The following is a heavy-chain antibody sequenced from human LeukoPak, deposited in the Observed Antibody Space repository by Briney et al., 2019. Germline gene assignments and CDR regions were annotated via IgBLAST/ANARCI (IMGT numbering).Heavy chain of an antibody. Sequence: GGSLRLSCAASGFTFSSYGMHWVRQAPGKGLEWVAFIRYDGSNKYYADSVKGRFTISRDNSKNTLYLQMNSLRAEDTAVYYCAKAPPSGWYPQYFQHWGQGTLVTVSS. J-gene: IGHJ1*01. CDR1: GFTFSSYG. CDR3: AKAPPSGWYPQYFQH. D-gene: IGHD6-19*01. V-gene: IGHV3-30*02. CDR2: IRYDGSNK.